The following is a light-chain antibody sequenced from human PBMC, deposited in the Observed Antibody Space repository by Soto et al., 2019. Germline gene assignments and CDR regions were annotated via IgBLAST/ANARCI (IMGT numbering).Light chain of an antibody. CDR3: QQYDILPIT. CDR2: DAS. Sequence: IVLTQSPDTLSLSPGERATLSCRASQSVRSERLAWYQQKPGQAPRLVIFDASFRATGFPLRFSGSGSGTDFTLTITRLEPEDFAVYYCQQYDILPITFGLGTKVDIK. J-gene: IGKJ3*01. CDR1: QSVRSER. V-gene: IGKV3-20*01.